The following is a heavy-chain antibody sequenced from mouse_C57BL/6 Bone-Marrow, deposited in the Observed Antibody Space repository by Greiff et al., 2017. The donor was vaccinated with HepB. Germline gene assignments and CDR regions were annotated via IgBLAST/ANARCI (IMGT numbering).Heavy chain of an antibody. Sequence: DVHLVESGGGLVKPGGSLKLSCAASGFTFSSYAMSWVRQTPEKRLEWVATISDGGSYTYYPDNVKGRFTISRDNAKNNLYLQMSHLQSEDTAMYYCAREGNYYGSSSFYYAMDYWGQGTSVTVSS. CDR2: ISDGGSYT. V-gene: IGHV5-4*01. CDR3: AREGNYYGSSSFYYAMDY. CDR1: GFTFSSYA. J-gene: IGHJ4*01. D-gene: IGHD1-1*01.